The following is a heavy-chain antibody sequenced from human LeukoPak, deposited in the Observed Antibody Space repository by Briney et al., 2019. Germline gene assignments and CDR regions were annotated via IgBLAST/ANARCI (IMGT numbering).Heavy chain of an antibody. CDR3: ARESYFDWFGIDY. CDR2: IKQDGSEK. Sequence: GGSLRLSCTASGFTFSDYYMSWIRQAPGKGLEWVANIKQDGSEKYYVDSVKGRFTISRDNAKNSLYLQMNSLRAEDTAVYYCARESYFDWFGIDYWGRGTLVTVSS. CDR1: GFTFSDYY. J-gene: IGHJ4*02. V-gene: IGHV3-7*03. D-gene: IGHD3-9*01.